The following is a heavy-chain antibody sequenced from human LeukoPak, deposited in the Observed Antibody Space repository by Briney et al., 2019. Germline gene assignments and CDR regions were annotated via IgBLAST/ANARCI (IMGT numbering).Heavy chain of an antibody. D-gene: IGHD2/OR15-2a*01. J-gene: IGHJ4*02. CDR3: ARDNMGFDY. V-gene: IGHV3-48*01. Sequence: ETLSLTRTVSGGSISSSSYYWGWVRQAPGKGLEWVSYITSSSSSIYYADSVKGRFTISRDNAKNSLYLQMNSLRAEDTAVYYCARDNMGFDYWGQGTLVTVYS. CDR2: ITSSSSSI. CDR1: GGSISSSSYY.